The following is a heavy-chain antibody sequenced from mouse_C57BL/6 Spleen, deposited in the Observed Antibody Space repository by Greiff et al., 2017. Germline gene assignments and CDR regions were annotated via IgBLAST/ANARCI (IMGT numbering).Heavy chain of an antibody. D-gene: IGHD1-1*01. Sequence: VQLQQSGTELVKPGASVKLSCKASGYTFTSYWMHWVKQRPGQGLEWIGNINPSNGGTNYNEKFKSKATLTVDKSSSTAYMQLSSLTSEDSAVYYCARTDYYGSSYYAMDYWGQGTSGTVSS. J-gene: IGHJ4*01. CDR1: GYTFTSYW. V-gene: IGHV1-53*01. CDR2: INPSNGGT. CDR3: ARTDYYGSSYYAMDY.